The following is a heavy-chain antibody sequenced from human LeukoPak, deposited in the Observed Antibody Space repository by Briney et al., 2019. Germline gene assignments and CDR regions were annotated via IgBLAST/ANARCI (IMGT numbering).Heavy chain of an antibody. V-gene: IGHV4-34*01. CDR2: INHSGST. CDR3: ARGAVVRGGRYYYYYGMDV. CDR1: GGSFSGYY. Sequence: SETLSLTCAVYGGSFSGYYWSWIRQPPGKGLEWIGEINHSGSTNYNPSLKSRVTISVDTSKIQFSLKLSSVTAADTAVYYCARGAVVRGGRYYYYYGMDVWGKGTTVTVSS. D-gene: IGHD3-10*01. J-gene: IGHJ6*04.